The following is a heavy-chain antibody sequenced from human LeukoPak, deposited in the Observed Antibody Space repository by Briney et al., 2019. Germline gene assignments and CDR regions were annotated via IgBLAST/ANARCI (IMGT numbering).Heavy chain of an antibody. V-gene: IGHV3-23*01. D-gene: IGHD2-15*01. Sequence: PGGSLRLSCAASGFTFSSYAMSWVRQAPGKGLEWVSAISGSGGSTYYADSVRGRFTISRDNSENTLYLHMNSLRSDDTAIYYCAKGGFNILGYMDVWGKGTTVTVSS. CDR1: GFTFSSYA. CDR3: AKGGFNILGYMDV. J-gene: IGHJ6*03. CDR2: ISGSGGST.